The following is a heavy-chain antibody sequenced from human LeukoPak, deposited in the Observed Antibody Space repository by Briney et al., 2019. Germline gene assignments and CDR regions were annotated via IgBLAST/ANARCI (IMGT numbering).Heavy chain of an antibody. CDR3: ARRSSGYYYSDY. J-gene: IGHJ4*02. CDR2: INPSGGST. V-gene: IGHV1-46*01. CDR1: GYTFTSYY. D-gene: IGHD3-22*01. Sequence: ASVKVSCKASGYTFTSYYMHWVRQAPGQGLEWMGIINPSGGSTGYAQKFQGRATMTRDTSTSTLYMELSSLRSEDTAVYYCARRSSGYYYSDYWGQGTLVTVSS.